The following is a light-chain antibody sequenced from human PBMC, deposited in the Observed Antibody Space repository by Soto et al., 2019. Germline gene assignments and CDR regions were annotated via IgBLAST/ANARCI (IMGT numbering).Light chain of an antibody. CDR3: HQYNNWPYT. CDR1: ESVSSN. CDR2: GAS. J-gene: IGKJ2*01. Sequence: EIVMTQSPATLSVSPGEGATLSCGASESVSSNLAWYQQKPGQAPRLLIYGASTRATGVPARFSGSGSGTEFTLTISRLQSEEFAVYYCHQYNNWPYTFGQGTRVEIK. V-gene: IGKV3-15*01.